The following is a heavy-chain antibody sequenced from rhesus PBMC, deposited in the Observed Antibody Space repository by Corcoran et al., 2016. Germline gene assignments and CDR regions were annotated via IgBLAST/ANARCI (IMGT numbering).Heavy chain of an antibody. D-gene: IGHD4-35*01. CDR1: GGSIRGDYN. V-gene: IGHV4-73*01. CDR3: ARDEIGKHFKF. J-gene: IGHJ1*01. Sequence: QVILRQWGERLVKPSETLSLACAVYGGSIRGDYNWSWIRKAPGKGLEWIGNIDGDSAATNYNPSLKNRVTISRDTYKNHFFLSLTSVTAADTAMYFCARDEIGKHFKFWGQGALVAVSS. CDR2: IDGDSAAT.